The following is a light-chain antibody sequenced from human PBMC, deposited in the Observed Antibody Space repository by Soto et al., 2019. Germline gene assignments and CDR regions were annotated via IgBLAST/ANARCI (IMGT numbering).Light chain of an antibody. Sequence: EIVLTQSPVTLSLSPGERATLSCRASQSVSSSYLAWYQQKPGQAPRLLIYGASSRATGIPDRFSGTGSETDFTLTISRLEPEDFAVYYCQQYDNSPINFGQGTRLEIK. J-gene: IGKJ5*01. CDR3: QQYDNSPIN. V-gene: IGKV3-20*01. CDR2: GAS. CDR1: QSVSSSY.